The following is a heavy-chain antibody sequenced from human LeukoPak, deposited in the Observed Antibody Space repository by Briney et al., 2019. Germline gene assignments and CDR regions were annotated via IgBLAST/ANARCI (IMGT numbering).Heavy chain of an antibody. D-gene: IGHD4-17*01. V-gene: IGHV1-2*02. Sequence: ASVKVSCKASGYTFTGYYMHWVRQAPGQGLEWMGWINPNSGGTNYAQKFQGSVTMTRDTSISTDYMELSRLRSDDTAVYYCAREEIRARLYYYGMDVWGQGTTVTVSS. CDR3: AREEIRARLYYYGMDV. CDR1: GYTFTGYY. CDR2: INPNSGGT. J-gene: IGHJ6*02.